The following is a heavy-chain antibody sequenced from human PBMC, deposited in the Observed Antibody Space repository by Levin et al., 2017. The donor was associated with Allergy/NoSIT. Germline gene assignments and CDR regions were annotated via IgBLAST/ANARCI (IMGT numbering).Heavy chain of an antibody. D-gene: IGHD3-10*01. Sequence: SGPTLVKPTQTLTLTCTFSGFSFSTIGVGVGWIRQPPGKALEWLAHIYWDGDVRYRTSLKSRPTVTKDTSKNQVVLSLTKADPVDTAAYYCAVYNYYDSGTYYHYFDHWGPGTLVTVSS. J-gene: IGHJ4*02. CDR2: IYWDGDV. CDR3: AVYNYYDSGTYYHYFDH. CDR1: GFSFSTIGVG. V-gene: IGHV2-5*02.